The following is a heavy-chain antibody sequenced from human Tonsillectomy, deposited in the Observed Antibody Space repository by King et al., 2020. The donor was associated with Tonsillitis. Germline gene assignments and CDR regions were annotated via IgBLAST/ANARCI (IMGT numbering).Heavy chain of an antibody. CDR1: SGSISTGIYY. V-gene: IGHV4-61*02. J-gene: IGHJ5*02. Sequence: PLQESGPGLVKPSQTLSLTCTVSSGSISTGIYYWSWIRQPAGKGLEWIGHISTVGSPNYNPSLRSRVTISVDTSKNQFSLKLSSVTAADTAVYYCARDATDLEWDLLSGNWFEPWGQGTLVTVSS. CDR2: ISTVGSP. D-gene: IGHD1-26*01. CDR3: ARDATDLEWDLLSGNWFEP.